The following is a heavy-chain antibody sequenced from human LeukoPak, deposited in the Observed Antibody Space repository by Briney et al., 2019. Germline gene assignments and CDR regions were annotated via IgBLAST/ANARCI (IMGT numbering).Heavy chain of an antibody. J-gene: IGHJ4*02. V-gene: IGHV4-39*01. CDR1: GGSISSSSYY. CDR3: ARHGDSSSWYLTPFDY. CDR2: IYYSGST. D-gene: IGHD6-13*01. Sequence: SETLSLTCTVSGGSISSSSYYWGWIRQPPGKGLEWIGSIYYSGSTYHNPSLKSRVTISVDTSKNQFSLKLSSVTAADTAVYYCARHGDSSSWYLTPFDYWGQGTLVTVSS.